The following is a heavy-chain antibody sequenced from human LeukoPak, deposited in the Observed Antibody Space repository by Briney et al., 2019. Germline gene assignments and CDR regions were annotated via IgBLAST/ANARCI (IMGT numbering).Heavy chain of an antibody. Sequence: PGGSLRLSCAASGFTFSGYAMHWVRQAPGQRLEWMGWINAGNGNTKYSQKFQGRVTITRDTSASTAYMELSSLRSEDTAVYYCARAQCELRPTYYFDYWGQGTLVTVSS. V-gene: IGHV1-3*01. CDR1: GFTFSGYA. CDR2: INAGNGNT. CDR3: ARAQCELRPTYYFDY. J-gene: IGHJ4*02. D-gene: IGHD1-26*01.